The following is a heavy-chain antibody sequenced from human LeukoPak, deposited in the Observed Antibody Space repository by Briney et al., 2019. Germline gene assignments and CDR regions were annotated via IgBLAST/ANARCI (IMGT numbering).Heavy chain of an antibody. D-gene: IGHD6-13*01. J-gene: IGHJ4*02. Sequence: GGSLRLSCAASGFTFSSYAMHWVRQAPGKGLEWVAVISYDGSNKYYADSVKGRFTISRDNSKNTLYLQMNSLRAEDTAVYYCARVAGYSSSWYNYWGQGTLVTVSS. CDR2: ISYDGSNK. CDR1: GFTFSSYA. V-gene: IGHV3-30-3*01. CDR3: ARVAGYSSSWYNY.